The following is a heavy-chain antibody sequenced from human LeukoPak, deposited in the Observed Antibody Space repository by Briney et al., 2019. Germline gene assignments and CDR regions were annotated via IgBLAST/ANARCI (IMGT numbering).Heavy chain of an antibody. CDR3: ARGMGRSWSLDN. J-gene: IGHJ4*02. CDR2: VYPSGTT. Sequence: GGSLRLSGAASGLTVANDYMCWVRQAPGKGLEWVSVVYPSGTTYYADSVKGRFTISRDNSKNTLCLQMNSLRAEDTAVYYCARGMGRSWSLDNWGQGTLVTVSS. CDR1: GLTVANDY. D-gene: IGHD6-13*01. V-gene: IGHV3-53*01.